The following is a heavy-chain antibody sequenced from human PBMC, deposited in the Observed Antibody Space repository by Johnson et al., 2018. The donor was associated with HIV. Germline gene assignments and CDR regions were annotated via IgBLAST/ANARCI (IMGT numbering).Heavy chain of an antibody. D-gene: IGHD6-13*01. V-gene: IGHV3-7*01. J-gene: IGHJ3*01. CDR2: IKYDGSGK. Sequence: EVQLVESGGGLVQPGGSLRLSCAASGCTFSNYWMTWVRQAPGKGLEWVAGIKYDGSGKFCVDSVKGRFTISRDNAKDSLFLQMNSLRAEDTAVYYCAKDEAQTLVSAGTDAFDFWGQGTVVTVS. CDR1: GCTFSNYW. CDR3: AKDEAQTLVSAGTDAFDF.